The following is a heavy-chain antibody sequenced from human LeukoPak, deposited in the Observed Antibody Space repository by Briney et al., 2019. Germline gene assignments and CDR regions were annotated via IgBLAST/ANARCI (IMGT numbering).Heavy chain of an antibody. CDR1: GYSFTSYW. CDR3: ARQRSGVVTASGFNWFDP. J-gene: IGHJ5*02. D-gene: IGHD3-3*01. Sequence: GESLKISCKGSGYSFTSYWIGWVRQMPGKGLEWMGIIYPGDSDTRYSPSFQGQVTISADKSISTAYLQWSSLKASDTAMYYCARQRSGVVTASGFNWFDPWGQGTLVTVSS. CDR2: IYPGDSDT. V-gene: IGHV5-51*01.